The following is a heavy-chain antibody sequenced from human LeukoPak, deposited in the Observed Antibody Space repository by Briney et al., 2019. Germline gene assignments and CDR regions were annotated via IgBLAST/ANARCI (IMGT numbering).Heavy chain of an antibody. Sequence: PSQTLSLTCTVSGGSISSGDYYWSWIRQPPGKGLEWIGYIYYSGSTYYNPSLKSRVTISVDTSKNQLSLKLSSVTAADTAVYYCARAGFVDNHGMDVWGQGTTVTVSS. V-gene: IGHV4-30-4*01. J-gene: IGHJ6*02. CDR1: GGSISSGDYY. CDR3: ARAGFVDNHGMDV. CDR2: IYYSGST. D-gene: IGHD3-10*01.